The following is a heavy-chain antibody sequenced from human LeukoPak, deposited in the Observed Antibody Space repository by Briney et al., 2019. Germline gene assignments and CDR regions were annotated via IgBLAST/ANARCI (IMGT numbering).Heavy chain of an antibody. Sequence: PSETLSLTCTVSGGSISSYYWSWIRQPPGKGLEWIGYIYYSGSTNYNPSLKSRVTISVDTSKNQFSLKLSSVTAADTAVYYCARDRDFSSWSHIFDYWGQGTLVTVSS. V-gene: IGHV4-59*01. J-gene: IGHJ4*02. CDR1: GGSISSYY. CDR3: ARDRDFSSWSHIFDY. D-gene: IGHD6-13*01. CDR2: IYYSGST.